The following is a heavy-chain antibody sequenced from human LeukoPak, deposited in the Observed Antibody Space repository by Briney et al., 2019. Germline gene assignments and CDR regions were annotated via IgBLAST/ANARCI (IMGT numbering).Heavy chain of an antibody. V-gene: IGHV4-61*02. Sequence: SETLSLTCTVSGGSISSGSYYWSWIRQPAGKGLEWIGRIYTSGSTNYNPSLKSRVTISVDTSKNQFSLKLSPVTAADTAVYYCAADDYFAFDIWGQGTMVTVSS. CDR3: AADDYFAFDI. D-gene: IGHD2/OR15-2a*01. CDR2: IYTSGST. J-gene: IGHJ3*02. CDR1: GGSISSGSYY.